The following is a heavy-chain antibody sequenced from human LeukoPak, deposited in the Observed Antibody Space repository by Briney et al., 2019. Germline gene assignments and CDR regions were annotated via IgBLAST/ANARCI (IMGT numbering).Heavy chain of an antibody. CDR1: GGSISSYC. CDR3: ARREAWLHLIDY. Sequence: SETLSLTCTVSGGSISSYCWSWIRQPPGKGLEWIGSGYYSGSIDYNPSLRSRVTISIDTSKNQFSLRLTSVTAADTAVYYCARREAWLHLIDYWGQGTVVTVSS. CDR2: GYYSGSI. D-gene: IGHD5-24*01. V-gene: IGHV4-59*04. J-gene: IGHJ4*02.